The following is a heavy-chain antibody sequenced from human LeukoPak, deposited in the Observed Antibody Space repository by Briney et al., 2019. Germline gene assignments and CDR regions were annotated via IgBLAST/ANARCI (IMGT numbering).Heavy chain of an antibody. D-gene: IGHD6-19*01. CDR2: IYSGGST. V-gene: IGHV3-66*01. Sequence: GGSLRLSCAASGFTVSSNYMSWVRQVPGKGLEWVSVIYSGGSTYYADSVKGRFTISRDNSKNTLYLQMNSLRAEDTAVYYCARERYSSGWYDILDYWGQGTLVTVSS. CDR3: ARERYSSGWYDILDY. CDR1: GFTVSSNY. J-gene: IGHJ4*02.